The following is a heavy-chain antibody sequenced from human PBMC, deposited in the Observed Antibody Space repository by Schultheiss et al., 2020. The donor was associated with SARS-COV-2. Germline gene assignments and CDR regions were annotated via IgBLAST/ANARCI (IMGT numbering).Heavy chain of an antibody. V-gene: IGHV1-18*01. CDR3: ARDRAFGVVTSFDP. CDR1: GYTFTGYG. J-gene: IGHJ5*02. Sequence: ASVKVSCMTSGYTFTGYGISWVRQAPGQGLEWMGWINPNSGGTNYAQKFQGRVTITADKSTSTAYMELRSLRSDDTAVYYCARDRAFGVVTSFDPWGQGTLVTVSS. D-gene: IGHD3-3*01. CDR2: INPNSGGT.